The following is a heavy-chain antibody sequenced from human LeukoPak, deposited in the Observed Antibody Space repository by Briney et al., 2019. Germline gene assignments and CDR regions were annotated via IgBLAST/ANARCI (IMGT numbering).Heavy chain of an antibody. D-gene: IGHD3-10*01. CDR1: GFTFSSYG. Sequence: GGSLRLSCAASGFTFSSYGMHWVRQAPGKGLEWVAFIRYDGSNKYYADSVKGRFTISRDNSKNTLYLQMNSLKAEDTAVYYCAKGTASGLTSGSVYFDYWGQGTLVTVSS. V-gene: IGHV3-30*02. J-gene: IGHJ4*02. CDR3: AKGTASGLTSGSVYFDY. CDR2: IRYDGSNK.